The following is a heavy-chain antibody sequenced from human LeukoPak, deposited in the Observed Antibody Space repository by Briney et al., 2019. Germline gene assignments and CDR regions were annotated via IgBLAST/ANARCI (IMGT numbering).Heavy chain of an antibody. CDR2: ISGSGGST. CDR3: AKERRDGYNWGILYFDY. J-gene: IGHJ4*02. V-gene: IGHV3-23*01. D-gene: IGHD5-24*01. Sequence: PGGSLRLSCAASGFTFSSYAMSWVRQAPGKGLEWVSAISGSGGSTYYADSVKGRFTISRDNSKNTLYLQMNSLRAEDTAVYYCAKERRDGYNWGILYFDYWGQGTLVTVSS. CDR1: GFTFSSYA.